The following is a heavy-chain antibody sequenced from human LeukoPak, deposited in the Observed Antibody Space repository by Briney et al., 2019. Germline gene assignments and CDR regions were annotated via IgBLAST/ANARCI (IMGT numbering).Heavy chain of an antibody. CDR3: ARHGKYSSGSHYFDY. CDR2: IYCEDSET. J-gene: IGHJ4*02. V-gene: IGHV5-51*01. CDR1: GYSFTNYW. D-gene: IGHD6-19*01. Sequence: GESLQISSNASGYSFTNYWIAWVRPLPGKGLEGMGIIYCEDSETKYSPSFQGQVTILVDKSISTAYLQWSSLRASDTAIYYCARHGKYSSGSHYFDYWGQGILVTVSS.